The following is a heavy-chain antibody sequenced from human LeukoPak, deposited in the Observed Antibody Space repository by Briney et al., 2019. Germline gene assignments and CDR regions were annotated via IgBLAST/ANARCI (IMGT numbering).Heavy chain of an antibody. D-gene: IGHD1-26*01. J-gene: IGHJ3*02. CDR1: GGSISYYY. V-gene: IGHV4-59*01. Sequence: SETLSLTCTVSGGSISYYYWSWIRQPPGKGLEWIGYIYYSGSTNYNPSLKSRVTISVDTSKNQFSLKLSSVTAADTAVYYCARERSPGSYYDAFDIWGQGTMATVSS. CDR2: IYYSGST. CDR3: ARERSPGSYYDAFDI.